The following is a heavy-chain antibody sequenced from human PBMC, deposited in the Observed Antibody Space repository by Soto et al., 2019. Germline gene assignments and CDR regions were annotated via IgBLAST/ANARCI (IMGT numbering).Heavy chain of an antibody. V-gene: IGHV1-18*01. CDR3: ASDASVNAFEV. CDR1: GYTFTS. Sequence: QPQLVQSGAEVKKPGASVKVSCKASGYTFTSFSWVRQAPGQGLEWMGWISAYNGNTNYAQKLQGRVTMTTDTSTSTAYMELRSLRSDDTAVYYCASDASVNAFEVWGQGTMGTVSS. D-gene: IGHD3-3*01. CDR2: ISAYNGNT. J-gene: IGHJ3*01.